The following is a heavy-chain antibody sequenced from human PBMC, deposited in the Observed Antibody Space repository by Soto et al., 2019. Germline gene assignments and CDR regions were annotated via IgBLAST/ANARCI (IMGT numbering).Heavy chain of an antibody. Sequence: QVQLQESGPGLVKPSETLSLTCRVSGVSISSYYWSWIRQTPGMGLEWIAYISNSGSTNYNPSLTSRVTISVDTSKNQLSLRLNSVTAADSGVYYCARVLVGAGPNDWFDPWGQGALVTVSS. CDR1: GVSISSYY. CDR2: ISNSGST. CDR3: ARVLVGAGPNDWFDP. J-gene: IGHJ5*02. V-gene: IGHV4-59*01. D-gene: IGHD2-15*01.